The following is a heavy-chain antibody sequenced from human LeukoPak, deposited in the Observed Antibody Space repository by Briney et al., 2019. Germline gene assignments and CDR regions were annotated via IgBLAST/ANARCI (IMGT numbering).Heavy chain of an antibody. J-gene: IGHJ4*02. V-gene: IGHV4-31*03. CDR3: ATINIAASSFRAHYFDY. Sequence: SETLSLTCTVSGGSISSGGYYWSWIRQHPGKGLEWIGYIYYSGSTYYNPSLKSRVTISVDTSKNQFSLKLSSVTAADTAVYYCATINIAASSFRAHYFDYWGQGTLVTVSS. D-gene: IGHD6-6*01. CDR2: IYYSGST. CDR1: GGSISSGGYY.